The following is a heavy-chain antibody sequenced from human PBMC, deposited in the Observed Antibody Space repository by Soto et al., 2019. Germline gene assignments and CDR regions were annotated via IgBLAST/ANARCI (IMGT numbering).Heavy chain of an antibody. CDR1: GGSISSYY. CDR2: IYYSGST. Sequence: QVQLQESGPGLVKPSETLSLTCTVSGGSISSYYWSWIRQPPGKGLEWIGYIYYSGSTNYNPSLKRRVTISVDTSKNQFSLKLSSVTAADTAVYYCARTLFGWGMWFDPWGQGTLVTVSS. D-gene: IGHD3-10*02. J-gene: IGHJ5*02. V-gene: IGHV4-59*01. CDR3: ARTLFGWGMWFDP.